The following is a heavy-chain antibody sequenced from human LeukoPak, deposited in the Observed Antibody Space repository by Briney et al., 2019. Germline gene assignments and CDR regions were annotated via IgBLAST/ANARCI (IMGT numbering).Heavy chain of an antibody. CDR1: GFTFSSYG. J-gene: IGHJ4*02. V-gene: IGHV3-33*06. D-gene: IGHD2-2*01. CDR2: IWYDGSNK. Sequence: PGGSLRLSCAASGFTFSSYGMHWVRQALGKGLEWVAVIWYDGSNKYYADSVKGRFTISRDNSKNTLYLQMNSLRAEDTAVYYCAKVLPRYCSSTSCYLPVDYWGQGTLVTVSS. CDR3: AKVLPRYCSSTSCYLPVDY.